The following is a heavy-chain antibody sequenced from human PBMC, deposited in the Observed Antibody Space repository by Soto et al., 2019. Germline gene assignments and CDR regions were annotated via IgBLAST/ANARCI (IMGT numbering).Heavy chain of an antibody. D-gene: IGHD3-3*01. J-gene: IGHJ4*02. CDR2: INAGNGNT. CDR3: ARDTDYDFWSGPSSYYFDY. V-gene: IGHV1-3*01. CDR1: GYTFTSYA. Sequence: ASVKVSCKASGYTFTSYAMHWVRQAPGQRPEWMGWINAGNGNTKYSQKFQGRVTITRDTSASTAYMELSSLRSEDTAVYYCARDTDYDFWSGPSSYYFDYWGQGTLVTVSS.